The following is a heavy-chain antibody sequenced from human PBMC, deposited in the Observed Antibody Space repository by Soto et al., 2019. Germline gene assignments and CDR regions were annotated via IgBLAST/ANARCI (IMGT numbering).Heavy chain of an antibody. CDR1: GFTFSSYA. Sequence: PGGSLRLSCAASGFTFSSYAMHWVRQAPGKGLEWVAVISYDGSNKYYADSVKGRFTTSRDNSKNTLYLQMNSLRAEDTAVYYCASPPPGYDSSGSIDYWGQGTLVTVSS. CDR2: ISYDGSNK. CDR3: ASPPPGYDSSGSIDY. V-gene: IGHV3-30-3*01. D-gene: IGHD3-22*01. J-gene: IGHJ4*02.